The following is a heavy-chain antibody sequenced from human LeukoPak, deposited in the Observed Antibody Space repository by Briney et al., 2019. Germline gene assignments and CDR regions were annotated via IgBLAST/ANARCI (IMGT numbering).Heavy chain of an antibody. J-gene: IGHJ4*02. CDR2: ISYDGSNK. V-gene: IGHV3-30*04. CDR1: GFTFSSYA. CDR3: ARDSVSYGWYNGFDY. Sequence: GGSLRLSCAASGFTFSSYAMHWVRQAPGKGLEWVAVISYDGSNKYYADSVKGRFTISRDNSKNTLYLQMNSLRAEDTAVYYCARDSVSYGWYNGFDYWGQGTLVTVSS. D-gene: IGHD6-19*01.